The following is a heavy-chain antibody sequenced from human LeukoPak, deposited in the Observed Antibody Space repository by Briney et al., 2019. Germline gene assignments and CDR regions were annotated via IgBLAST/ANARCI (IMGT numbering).Heavy chain of an antibody. D-gene: IGHD6-6*01. CDR3: ARDKGTSYLSSFDY. CDR2: IYKGGAT. CDR1: EFSVGSNY. Sequence: GGSLRLSCAASEFSVGSNYMTWVRQVPGKGLEWVSVIYKGGATYYADSVKGRFTISRDNSKNTLYLQMNSLRAADTAVYYCARDKGTSYLSSFDYWGQGTLVTVSS. V-gene: IGHV3-53*05. J-gene: IGHJ4*02.